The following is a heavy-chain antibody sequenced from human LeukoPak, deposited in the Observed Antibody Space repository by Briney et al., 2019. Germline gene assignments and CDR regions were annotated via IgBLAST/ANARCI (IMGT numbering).Heavy chain of an antibody. CDR1: GGSFSGYY. J-gene: IGHJ4*02. D-gene: IGHD5/OR15-5a*01. CDR3: AREASVQCLDY. V-gene: IGHV4-34*01. Sequence: PSETLSLTCAVYGGSFSGYYWSWIRQPPGKGLEWIGEINHSGSTYYNPSLKSRVTISVDTSKNQFSLKLSSVTAADTAVYYCAREASVQCLDYWGQGTLVTVSS. CDR2: INHSGST.